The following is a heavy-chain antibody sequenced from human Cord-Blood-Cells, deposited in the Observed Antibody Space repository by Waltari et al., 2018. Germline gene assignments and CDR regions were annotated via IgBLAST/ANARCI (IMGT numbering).Heavy chain of an antibody. J-gene: IGHJ4*02. D-gene: IGHD3-10*01. V-gene: IGHV3-74*01. Sequence: EVQLVESGGGLVQPGGSLRLSCAASGFTFSSYWMHWARHATGKGRVWVSRINSDGSSTSYADSVKGRFTISRDNAKNTLYLQMNSLRAEDTAVYYCAREEVVTMVRGVKTSGVDYWGQGTLVTVSS. CDR3: AREEVVTMVRGVKTSGVDY. CDR2: INSDGSST. CDR1: GFTFSSYW.